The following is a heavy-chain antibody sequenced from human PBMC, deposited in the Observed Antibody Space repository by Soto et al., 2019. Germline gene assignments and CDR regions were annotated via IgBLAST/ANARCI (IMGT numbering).Heavy chain of an antibody. D-gene: IGHD1-26*01. J-gene: IGHJ4*02. CDR3: ARGGIVGATTSPYYFDY. CDR1: GGTFSSYA. V-gene: IGHV1-69*01. CDR2: IIPIFGTA. Sequence: QVQLVQSGAEVQKPGSSVKVSCKASGGTFSSYAISWVRQAPGQGLEWMGGIIPIFGTANYAQKFQGRVTITADESTSTAYMELSSLRSEDTAVYYCARGGIVGATTSPYYFDYWGQGTLVTVSS.